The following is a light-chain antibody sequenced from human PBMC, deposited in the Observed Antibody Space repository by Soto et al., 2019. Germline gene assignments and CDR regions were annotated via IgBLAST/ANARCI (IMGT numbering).Light chain of an antibody. V-gene: IGKV3-11*01. CDR2: GAS. Sequence: EVVMTQNTATLSVSPGERATLSCRASQSINNDLAWYQHEPGQAPRLLIYGASTRAIGVPARFSGSGSGTDFTLTISSLEPEDFAVYYCQQRSNWPPSITFGPGTLLEVK. J-gene: IGKJ5*01. CDR3: QQRSNWPPSIT. CDR1: QSINND.